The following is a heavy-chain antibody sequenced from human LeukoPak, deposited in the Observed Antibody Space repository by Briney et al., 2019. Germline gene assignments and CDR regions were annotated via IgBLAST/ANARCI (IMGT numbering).Heavy chain of an antibody. V-gene: IGHV3-21*01. CDR3: ARDPGRTHPYYFDY. Sequence: GGSLRLSCAASGFTVSSNYMSWVRQAPGKGLEWVSSISSSSSYIYYADSVKGRFTISRDNAKNSLYLQMNSLRAEDTAVYYCARDPGRTHPYYFDYWGQGTLVTVSS. CDR2: ISSSSSYI. D-gene: IGHD7-27*01. J-gene: IGHJ4*02. CDR1: GFTVSSNY.